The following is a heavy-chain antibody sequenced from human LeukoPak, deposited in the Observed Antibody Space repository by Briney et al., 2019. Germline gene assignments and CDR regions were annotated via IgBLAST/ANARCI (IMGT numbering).Heavy chain of an antibody. D-gene: IGHD3-9*01. CDR1: GFTFSSYA. J-gene: IGHJ4*02. CDR2: ISSGDRT. CDR3: AKDATASPYFHWFDN. V-gene: IGHV3-23*01. Sequence: PGESLRLSCAASGFTFSSYAMNWVRQAPGKGLEWVAGISSGDRTFHAESVKGRFTISRDKSKDTLYLQMNSLRAEDTAVYYCAKDATASPYFHWFDNWGQGTQVIVSS.